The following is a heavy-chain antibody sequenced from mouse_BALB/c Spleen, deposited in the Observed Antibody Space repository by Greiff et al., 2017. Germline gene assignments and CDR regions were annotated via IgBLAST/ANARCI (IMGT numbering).Heavy chain of an antibody. D-gene: IGHD1-1*01. CDR1: GYTFTSYW. Sequence: VQLQQSGTVLARPGASVKMSCKASGYTFTSYWMHWVKQRPGQGLEWIGAIYPGNSDTSYNQKFKGKAKLTAVTSTSTAYMELSSLTNEDSAVYYCTSPYYYGSSYRYFDVWGAGTTVTVSS. J-gene: IGHJ1*01. CDR2: IYPGNSDT. CDR3: TSPYYYGSSYRYFDV. V-gene: IGHV1-5*01.